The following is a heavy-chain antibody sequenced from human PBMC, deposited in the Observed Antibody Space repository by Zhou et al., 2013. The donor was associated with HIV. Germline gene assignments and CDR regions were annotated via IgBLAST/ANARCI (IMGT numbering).Heavy chain of an antibody. CDR3: AREGNFYDSSANTGYFDY. D-gene: IGHD3-22*01. J-gene: IGHJ4*02. Sequence: QVRLVQSGTQVKKPGASMRVSCRAYGYTFSDYFIHWFRQAPGQGLEWMGWINPNSGATNYAQKFRGRVTMTGDTSISTAYMELSRLRSDDTAVYYCAREGNFYDSSANTGYFDYCGQGTWSPSPQ. CDR2: INPNSGAT. CDR1: GYTFSDYF. V-gene: IGHV1-2*02.